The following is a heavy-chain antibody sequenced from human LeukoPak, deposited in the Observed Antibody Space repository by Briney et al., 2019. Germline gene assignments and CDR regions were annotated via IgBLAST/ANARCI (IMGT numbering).Heavy chain of an antibody. CDR2: IYTSGST. J-gene: IGHJ4*02. D-gene: IGHD5-18*01. Sequence: SETLSLTCTASGGSMSSGSYYWSWIRQPAGKVLEWIVRIYTSGSTNYNPSLKSRVTISVDTSKNQFSLKLSSVTAADTAVYYCARARKGYSYGLDYWGQGTLVTVSS. CDR3: ARARKGYSYGLDY. CDR1: GGSMSSGSYY. V-gene: IGHV4-61*02.